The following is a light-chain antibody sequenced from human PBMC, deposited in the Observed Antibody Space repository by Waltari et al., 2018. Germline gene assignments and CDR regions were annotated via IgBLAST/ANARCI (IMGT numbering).Light chain of an antibody. Sequence: EIVLTQSPDFQSVTPKEKVTITCRASQSVGNSLHWYQQKPDQSPKLLIKYASRSFPGGPSGFSGSGSGTDCTLTINSLEVEDAATYYCHQSSSLPITFGQGTRLEIK. V-gene: IGKV6-21*01. CDR3: HQSSSLPIT. J-gene: IGKJ5*01. CDR1: QSVGNS. CDR2: YAS.